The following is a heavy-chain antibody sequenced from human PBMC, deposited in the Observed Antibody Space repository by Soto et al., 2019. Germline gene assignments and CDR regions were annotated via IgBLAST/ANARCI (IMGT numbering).Heavy chain of an antibody. J-gene: IGHJ6*03. CDR3: ARGPGYCSSTSCLRSYYYYYYMDV. V-gene: IGHV1-18*01. D-gene: IGHD2-2*01. CDR2: ISPNNGNT. Sequence: ASVKVSCKASGYTFTSYGISWVRQAPGQGLEWMGWISPNNGNTSYAQKFQGRVTMTTDTSMSTAYMELRSLRSEDTAVYYCARGPGYCSSTSCLRSYYYYYYMDVWGKGTTVTVSS. CDR1: GYTFTSYG.